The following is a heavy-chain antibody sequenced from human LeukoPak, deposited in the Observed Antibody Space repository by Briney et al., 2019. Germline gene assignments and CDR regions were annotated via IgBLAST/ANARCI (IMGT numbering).Heavy chain of an antibody. CDR3: ARDYATDTDMV. D-gene: IGHD5-18*01. CDR1: GFTFTNYA. Sequence: GRSLRLSCAASGFTFTNYAMHWVRQAPGKGLEWVAVISYDGGNKYFADSVKGRFTISRDNSKNTVSLQMNSLRAEDTAVYYCARDYATDTDMVWGQGTLVTVSS. J-gene: IGHJ4*02. CDR2: ISYDGGNK. V-gene: IGHV3-30-3*01.